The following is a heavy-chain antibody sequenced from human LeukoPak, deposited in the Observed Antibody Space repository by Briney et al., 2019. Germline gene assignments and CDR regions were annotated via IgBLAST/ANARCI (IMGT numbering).Heavy chain of an antibody. CDR2: ADYSGGT. D-gene: IGHD6-19*01. J-gene: IGHJ4*02. CDR3: AGERGEECSSGWYKTNFFYN. V-gene: IGHV4-39*07. Sequence: PSETLSLTCTVSGDSFTSVTDYWAWIRQPPGKGLEWIATADYSGGTYYNPSLESRVAISADMSKNQISLQLTSVTGADTAVYYCAGERGEECSSGWYKTNFFYNWGQGIRVTVSS. CDR1: GDSFTSVTDY.